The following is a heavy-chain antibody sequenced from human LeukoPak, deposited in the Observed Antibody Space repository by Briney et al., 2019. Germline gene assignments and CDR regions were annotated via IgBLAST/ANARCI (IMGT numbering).Heavy chain of an antibody. CDR3: ATTVDTAMAMTY. D-gene: IGHD5-18*01. J-gene: IGHJ4*02. CDR2: ITSSSGHI. Sequence: GGSLRLSCAASGFTFSSYSMSWVRQAPGKGLEWVSSITSSSGHIYYADSLKGRFSISRDNTKNSLYLQMNSLRAEDTAVYYCATTVDTAMAMTYWGQGTLVTVSS. CDR1: GFTFSSYS. V-gene: IGHV3-21*01.